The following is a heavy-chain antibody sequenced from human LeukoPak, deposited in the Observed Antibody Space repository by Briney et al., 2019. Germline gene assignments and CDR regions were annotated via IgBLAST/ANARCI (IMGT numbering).Heavy chain of an antibody. CDR1: GFSVSDYY. CDR3: TRERRGSYFAFES. Sequence: GGSLRLSCAASGFSVSDYYMSWIRQSPGKAPEWISYVTSSGGSTKYADSVKGRFTISRDKAKNSVALQMNALRAEDTAVYYCTRERRGSYFAFESWGQGTLVTVSS. V-gene: IGHV3-11*01. J-gene: IGHJ4*02. D-gene: IGHD3-16*01. CDR2: VTSSGGST.